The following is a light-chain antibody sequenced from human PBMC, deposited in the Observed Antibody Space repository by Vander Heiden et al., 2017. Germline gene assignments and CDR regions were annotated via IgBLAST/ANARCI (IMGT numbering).Light chain of an antibody. CDR2: GAS. CDR3: QQYHNWPPYT. CDR1: QSASRN. V-gene: IGKV3-15*01. J-gene: IGKJ2*01. Sequence: EIVMTQSPATLSVSPGERVTLSCRASQSASRNLAWYQQKPGQAPRLLIYGASTRATGIPARFSGSGSGTEFTLTIRSLQSEDFAVYYCQQYHNWPPYTFGQGTKLEIK.